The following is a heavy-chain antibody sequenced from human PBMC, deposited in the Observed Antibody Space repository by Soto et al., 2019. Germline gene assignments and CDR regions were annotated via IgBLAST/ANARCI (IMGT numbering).Heavy chain of an antibody. J-gene: IGHJ3*02. CDR2: IKSKTDGGTT. CDR3: TTDGPGSVAAALFDAFDI. V-gene: IGHV3-15*01. D-gene: IGHD6-13*01. Sequence: GGSLRLSCAASGFTFSNAWISWVRQAPGKGLEWVGRIKSKTDGGTTDYAAPVKGRFTISRDDSKNTLYLQMNSLKTEDTAVYYCTTDGPGSVAAALFDAFDIWGQGTMVTVSS. CDR1: GFTFSNAW.